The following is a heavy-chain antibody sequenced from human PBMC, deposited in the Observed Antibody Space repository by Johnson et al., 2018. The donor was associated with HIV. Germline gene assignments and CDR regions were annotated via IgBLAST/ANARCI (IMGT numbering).Heavy chain of an antibody. D-gene: IGHD1-26*01. V-gene: IGHV3-7*03. Sequence: VQLVESGGVVVQPGGSLRLSCAASGFTFDDYTMHWVRQVPGKGLEWVANINQDGSEKYYVDSVKGRFTISRDNSKNTLYLQMNSLRAEDTAVYYCARESANSGRYSGAFEVWGQGTMVIVSS. J-gene: IGHJ3*01. CDR1: GFTFDDYT. CDR2: INQDGSEK. CDR3: ARESANSGRYSGAFEV.